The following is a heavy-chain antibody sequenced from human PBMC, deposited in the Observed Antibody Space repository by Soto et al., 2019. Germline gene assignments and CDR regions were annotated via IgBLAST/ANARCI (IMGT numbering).Heavy chain of an antibody. CDR2: IWYDGSNK. CDR3: ARDPVDSKLYYDFWSGYSGDAFDI. Sequence: GGSLKISCAASGFTFSSYGMHWVRQAPGKGLEWVAVIWYDGSNKYYADSVKGRFTISRDNSKNTLYLQMNSLRAEDTAVYYCARDPVDSKLYYDFWSGYSGDAFDIWGQGTMITVSS. J-gene: IGHJ3*02. V-gene: IGHV3-33*01. D-gene: IGHD3-3*01. CDR1: GFTFSSYG.